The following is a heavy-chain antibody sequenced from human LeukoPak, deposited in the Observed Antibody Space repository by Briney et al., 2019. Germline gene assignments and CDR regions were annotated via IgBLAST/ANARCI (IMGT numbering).Heavy chain of an antibody. D-gene: IGHD4-17*01. CDR1: GFTFSSYS. V-gene: IGHV3-21*01. J-gene: IGHJ6*02. CDR2: ISSSSSYI. CDR3: ARHKRFGHGDYGLYGMDV. Sequence: PGGSLRLSCAASGFTFSSYSMNWVRQAPGKGLEWVSSISSSSSYIYYADSVKGRFTISRDNAKNSLYLQMNSLRAEDTAVYYCARHKRFGHGDYGLYGMDVWGQGTTVTVSS.